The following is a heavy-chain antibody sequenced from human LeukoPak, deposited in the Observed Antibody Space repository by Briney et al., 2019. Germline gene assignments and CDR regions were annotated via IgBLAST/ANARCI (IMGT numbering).Heavy chain of an antibody. CDR3: ARPSTFCSSTSCYVPFDH. Sequence: PGGSLRLSCAASGFSFSSYWMHWVRQAPGKGLVWVSRISSDGSSTRFADSVKGRFTISRDNAKNTLYLQMNSLRAEDTAVYYCARPSTFCSSTSCYVPFDHWGQGTLVTVSS. CDR1: GFSFSSYW. V-gene: IGHV3-74*01. CDR2: ISSDGSST. D-gene: IGHD2-2*01. J-gene: IGHJ4*02.